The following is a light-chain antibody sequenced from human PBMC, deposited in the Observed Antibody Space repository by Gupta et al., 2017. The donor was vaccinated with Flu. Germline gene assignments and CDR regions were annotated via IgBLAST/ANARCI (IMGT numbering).Light chain of an antibody. Sequence: QSVLPQPPSVSGAPGQRVAISSTGSSSNLGEGYGVHWYQQLPGTSPKLLIYGNNNRTLGVPDRFSGSKSGTSASLAIPGLQADDEADYYCQSYDSSMRVFGGGTRLTVL. CDR2: GNN. CDR1: SSNLGEGYG. CDR3: QSYDSSMRV. J-gene: IGLJ3*02. V-gene: IGLV1-40*01.